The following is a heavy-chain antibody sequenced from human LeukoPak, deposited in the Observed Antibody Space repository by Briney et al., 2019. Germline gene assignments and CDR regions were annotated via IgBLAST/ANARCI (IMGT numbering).Heavy chain of an antibody. V-gene: IGHV3-7*04. CDR2: IKQDGSEK. Sequence: GSLRPSSAASGFTFSSYWMSCVRQAPGKGLGWVANIKQDGSEKYYVASVKGRFTISRDNAKNSLYLQMNSLRAEDTAVYYCARVPYYDSSGYYYGLDYWGQGTLVTVSS. D-gene: IGHD3-22*01. J-gene: IGHJ4*02. CDR3: ARVPYYDSSGYYYGLDY. CDR1: GFTFSSYW.